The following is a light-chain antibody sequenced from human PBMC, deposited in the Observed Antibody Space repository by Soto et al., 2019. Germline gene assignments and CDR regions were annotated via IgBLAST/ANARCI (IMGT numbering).Light chain of an antibody. CDR2: GPS. CDR3: QQYGSSPLT. CDR1: QSVSSSY. V-gene: IGKV3-20*01. Sequence: DIVLTQSPGTLSLSPGERATLSCRASQSVSSSYLAWYQQKPGQAPRLLIYGPSIMATCIPYRFSGSGSGTDLTLTISRLEPEDVAVYYCQQYGSSPLTFGGGTKVEIK. J-gene: IGKJ4*01.